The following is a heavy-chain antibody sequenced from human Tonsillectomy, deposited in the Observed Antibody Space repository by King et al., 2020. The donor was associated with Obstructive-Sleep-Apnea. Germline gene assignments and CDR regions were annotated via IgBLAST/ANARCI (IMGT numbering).Heavy chain of an antibody. V-gene: IGHV5-10-1*03. D-gene: IGHD5-18*01. CDR1: GYSFTTYW. Sequence: VQLVESGAEVKKPGESLRISCMGSGYSFTTYWISWVRQMPGKGLEWMGRIDPSDSYTNYSPSFQGHVTISADKSISTAYLQWSSLKASDTAMYYCARHPHYTAVLDFDYWGQGTLVTVSS. CDR3: ARHPHYTAVLDFDY. CDR2: IDPSDSYT. J-gene: IGHJ4*02.